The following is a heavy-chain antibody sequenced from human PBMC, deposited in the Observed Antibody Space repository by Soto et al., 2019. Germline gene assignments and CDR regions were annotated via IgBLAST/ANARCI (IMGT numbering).Heavy chain of an antibody. CDR3: ATEGGYPGSKFYGAY. V-gene: IGHV3-15*01. CDR1: GFTFTKAY. J-gene: IGHJ4*02. Sequence: EVQLVESGGGLVEPGGSIRLSCVASGFTFTKAYMTWVRQAPGKGLEWVGRIKGSHAGGTTDYATSVKGRFTISRDDSKNTLYLQMNSLKTEDTSVYYCATEGGYPGSKFYGAYWGQGTWSPSP. D-gene: IGHD1-26*01. CDR2: IKGSHAGGTT.